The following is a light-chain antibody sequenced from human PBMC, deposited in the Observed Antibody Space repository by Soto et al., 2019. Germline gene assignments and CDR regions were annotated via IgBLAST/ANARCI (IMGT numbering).Light chain of an antibody. CDR3: CSYAGSSFYV. CDR1: SSDVGNYNL. CDR2: EGT. V-gene: IGLV2-23*01. Sequence: QSALTQPASVSGSPGQSITISCTGTSSDVGNYNLASWYQQHPGKAPKLMIYEGTKRPSGVSNRFSGSKSGNTASLTISGLQAEDEADYYCCSYAGSSFYVFGTGTKVTVL. J-gene: IGLJ1*01.